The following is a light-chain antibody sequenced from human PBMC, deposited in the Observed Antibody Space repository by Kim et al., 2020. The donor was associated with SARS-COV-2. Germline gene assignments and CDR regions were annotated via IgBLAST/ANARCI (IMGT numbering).Light chain of an antibody. CDR2: GSS. J-gene: IGLJ1*01. CDR3: QSFDSSLSGFV. V-gene: IGLV1-40*01. CDR1: NSNIGANYD. Sequence: QSVLTQPPSVSGAPGQRVTISCTGSNSNIGANYDVHWYQQLPGTAPKLLIYGSSNRPSGVPDRFSGSKSGTSASLAITGLQAEDEADYYCQSFDSSLSGFVFGPGTKVTVL.